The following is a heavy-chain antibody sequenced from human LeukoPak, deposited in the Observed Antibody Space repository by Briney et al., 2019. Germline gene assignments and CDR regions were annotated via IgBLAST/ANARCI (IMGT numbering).Heavy chain of an antibody. Sequence: GASVKVSCKASGYTFTSYFMHWVRQAPGQGLEWMGIINPSGGSTSYAQKFQGRVTMTTDTSTSTAYMELRSLRSDDTAVYYCARDGHRRYYYESSDYRFDYWGQGTLVTVSS. CDR1: GYTFTSYF. CDR3: ARDGHRRYYYESSDYRFDY. D-gene: IGHD3-22*01. J-gene: IGHJ4*02. CDR2: INPSGGST. V-gene: IGHV1-46*01.